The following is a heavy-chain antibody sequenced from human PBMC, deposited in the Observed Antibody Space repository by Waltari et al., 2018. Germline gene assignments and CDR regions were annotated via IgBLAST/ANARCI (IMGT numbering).Heavy chain of an antibody. CDR1: GYSISSGYY. J-gene: IGHJ5*02. Sequence: QVQLQESGPGLVKPSETLSLTCAVSGYSISSGYYWGWIRQPPGKGLEWIGSIYHSGGTYYNPSLKSRVTISVDTAKTQFSLKLSSVTAADTAVYYCARLLVPADLNWFDPWGQGTLVTVSS. V-gene: IGHV4-38-2*01. CDR2: IYHSGGT. D-gene: IGHD2-2*01. CDR3: ARLLVPADLNWFDP.